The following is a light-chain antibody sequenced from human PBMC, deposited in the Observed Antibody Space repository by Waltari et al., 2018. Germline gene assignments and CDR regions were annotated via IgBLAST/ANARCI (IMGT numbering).Light chain of an antibody. CDR2: DAS. J-gene: IGKJ4*01. V-gene: IGKV3-11*01. Sequence: EIVLTQSPATLSLSPGERATLSCRASQSVSSYLAWYQQKPGQAPRLRIYDASNRATGIPARFSGSGSGTDFTLTISSLEPEDFAVYYCQQRSKKLTFGGGTKVEIK. CDR1: QSVSSY. CDR3: QQRSKKLT.